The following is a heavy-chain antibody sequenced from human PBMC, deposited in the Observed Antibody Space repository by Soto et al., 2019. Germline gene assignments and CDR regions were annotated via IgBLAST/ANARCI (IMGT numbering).Heavy chain of an antibody. CDR1: GFTFSSYA. CDR3: AKDGTGYSSGWDGVPGYYFDY. J-gene: IGHJ4*02. Sequence: GGSLRLSCAASGFTFSSYAMSWVRQAPGKGLEWVSAISGSGGSTYYADSVKGRFTISRDNSKNTLYLQMNSLRAEDTAVYYCAKDGTGYSSGWDGVPGYYFDYWGQGTLVTVSS. V-gene: IGHV3-23*01. CDR2: ISGSGGST. D-gene: IGHD6-19*01.